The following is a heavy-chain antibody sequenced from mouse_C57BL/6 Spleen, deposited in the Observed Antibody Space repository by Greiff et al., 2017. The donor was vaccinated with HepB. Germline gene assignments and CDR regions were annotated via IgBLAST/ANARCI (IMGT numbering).Heavy chain of an antibody. V-gene: IGHV1-39*01. D-gene: IGHD2-3*01. Sequence: VQLKESGPELVKPGASVKISCKASGYSFTDYNMNWVKQSNGKSLEWIGVINPNYGTTSYNQKFKGKATLTVDQSSSTAYMQLNSLTSEDSAVYNCARVRLLRFYAMDYWGQGTSVTVSS. CDR2: INPNYGTT. CDR3: ARVRLLRFYAMDY. J-gene: IGHJ4*01. CDR1: GYSFTDYN.